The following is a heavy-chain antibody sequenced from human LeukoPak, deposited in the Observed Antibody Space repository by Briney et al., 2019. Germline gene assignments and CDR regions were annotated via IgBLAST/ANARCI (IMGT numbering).Heavy chain of an antibody. CDR2: ISYDGRNI. D-gene: IGHD2-2*01. J-gene: IGHJ4*02. CDR3: AKGPLRGTAAAIDY. V-gene: IGHV3-30*18. CDR1: GFTVSSNY. Sequence: GGSLRLSCAASGFTVSSNYMSWVRQAPGKGLEWVAVISYDGRNIHYPDSVKGRFTISRDISTDTLWLQMDSLRTEDTAVYYCAKGPLRGTAAAIDYWGQGTLVTVSS.